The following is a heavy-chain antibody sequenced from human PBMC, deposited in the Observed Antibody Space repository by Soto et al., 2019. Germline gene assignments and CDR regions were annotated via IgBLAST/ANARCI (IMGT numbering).Heavy chain of an antibody. CDR1: GGTFSSYA. J-gene: IGHJ3*02. V-gene: IGHV3-30*16. Sequence: QVQLVQSGAEVKKPGSSVKVSCKASGGTFSSYAISWVRQAPGQGLEWVAVISYDGSNKYYADSVKGRFTISRDNSKNTLYLQMNSLRAEDTAVYYCAKLVGSVRDEDAFDIWGQGTMVTVSS. D-gene: IGHD3-10*01. CDR2: ISYDGSNK. CDR3: AKLVGSVRDEDAFDI.